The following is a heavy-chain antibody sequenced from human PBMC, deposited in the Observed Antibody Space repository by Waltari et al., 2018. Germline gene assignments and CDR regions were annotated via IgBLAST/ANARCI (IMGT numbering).Heavy chain of an antibody. J-gene: IGHJ3*02. CDR2: IYYSGST. Sequence: QESGPGLVKPSETLSLTCTVSGGSISSYYWSWIRQPPGKGLEWIGYIYYSGSTNYNPSLKSRVTISVDTSKNQFSLKLSSVTAADTAVYYCAGQLQTNAFDIWGQGTMVTVSS. D-gene: IGHD4-4*01. CDR3: AGQLQTNAFDI. V-gene: IGHV4-59*08. CDR1: GGSISSYY.